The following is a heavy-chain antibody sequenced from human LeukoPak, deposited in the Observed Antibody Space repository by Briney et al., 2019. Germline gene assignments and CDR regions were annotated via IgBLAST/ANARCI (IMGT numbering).Heavy chain of an antibody. Sequence: GASVKVSYKASGYTFTGYHIHWVRQTPGQGLEWMGRINPNSGDTNYAQKFQGRVTMTRDTSISTAYMELSRLRSDDTAVYYCARDYCSSTSCLFDYWGQGTLVTVSS. CDR3: ARDYCSSTSCLFDY. V-gene: IGHV1-2*06. D-gene: IGHD2-2*01. J-gene: IGHJ4*02. CDR1: GYTFTGYH. CDR2: INPNSGDT.